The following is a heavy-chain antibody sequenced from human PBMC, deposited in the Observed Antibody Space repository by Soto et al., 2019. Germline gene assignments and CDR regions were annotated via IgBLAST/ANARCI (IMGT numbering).Heavy chain of an antibody. CDR1: GFTFSSYS. CDR2: ISSSSSYI. D-gene: IGHD6-19*01. CDR3: ARDRNTDKYSSGWYHLGY. J-gene: IGHJ4*02. V-gene: IGHV3-21*01. Sequence: PGGSLRLSCAASGFTFSSYSMNWVRQAPGKGLEGVSAISSSSSYIYYADSVKGRFTISRDNAKNSLYLQMNSLRAEDTAVYYCARDRNTDKYSSGWYHLGYWGQGTLVTVSS.